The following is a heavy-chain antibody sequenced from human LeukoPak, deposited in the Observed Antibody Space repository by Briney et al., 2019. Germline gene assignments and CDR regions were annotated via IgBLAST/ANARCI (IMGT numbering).Heavy chain of an antibody. J-gene: IGHJ4*02. CDR1: GFTFSSHS. CDR2: IKQDGSEK. CDR3: TREAAAGIDY. D-gene: IGHD6-13*01. Sequence: GGSLRLSCATSGFTFSSHSMDWVRQAPGKGLEWVANIKQDGSEKYYLDPVKGRFTISRDNAKNSLYLQMNSLRAEDTAVYFCTREAAAGIDYWGQGTLVTVSS. V-gene: IGHV3-7*01.